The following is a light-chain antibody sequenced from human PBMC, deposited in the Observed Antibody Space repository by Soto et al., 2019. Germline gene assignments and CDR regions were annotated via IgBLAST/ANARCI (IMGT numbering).Light chain of an antibody. J-gene: IGKJ1*01. Sequence: DIQMTQSPSTLSASVGDRVTITCRASQSVGSWLAWYQQKPGKAPKLLIYKASSLESGDPSRFSGSGSGTEFSLTLSSLQPDDFASYHCQQYGSSSPWTFGQGTKVEIK. CDR2: KAS. CDR1: QSVGSW. V-gene: IGKV1-5*03. CDR3: QQYGSSSPWT.